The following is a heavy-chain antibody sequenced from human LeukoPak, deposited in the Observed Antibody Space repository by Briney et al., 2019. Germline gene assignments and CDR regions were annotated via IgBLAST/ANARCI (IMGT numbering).Heavy chain of an antibody. CDR3: TRDNRYYY. Sequence: GGSLRLSCAASGFTFDDYAMHWVRQAPGKGLEWVANIKEDGSEKYYEDSVKGRFTISRDNAKNLVYLQMNSLRAEDTAVYYCTRDNRYYYWGQGTVVTVSS. CDR2: IKEDGSEK. D-gene: IGHD2-21*01. CDR1: GFTFDDYA. V-gene: IGHV3-7*01. J-gene: IGHJ4*02.